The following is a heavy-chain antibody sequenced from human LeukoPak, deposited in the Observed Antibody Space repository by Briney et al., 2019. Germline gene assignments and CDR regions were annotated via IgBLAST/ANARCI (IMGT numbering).Heavy chain of an antibody. D-gene: IGHD2-2*01. Sequence: ASVKVSCKASGYPFTGYYLHWVRQAPGQGLEWMGWINPNSGGTNYAQKFQGRVTMTRDTSISTAYMELSRLRSDDTAVYYCASSIVCCSSTSCYFNWGQGTLVTVSS. CDR1: GYPFTGYY. CDR3: ASSIVCCSSTSCYFN. CDR2: INPNSGGT. V-gene: IGHV1-2*02. J-gene: IGHJ4*02.